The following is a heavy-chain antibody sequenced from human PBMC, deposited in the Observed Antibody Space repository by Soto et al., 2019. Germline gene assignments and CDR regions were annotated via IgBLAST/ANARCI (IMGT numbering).Heavy chain of an antibody. V-gene: IGHV4-4*07. CDR3: VRASMPKAHFDS. CDR1: GGSIRGYY. J-gene: IGHJ4*02. D-gene: IGHD2-2*01. Sequence: QMQLQESGPGLVKPSETLSLTCTVSGGSIRGYYWSWIRQSAGMGLEWIGRMYTSGSTNYNPSLKSRVTISVDMSKNQISLKLTSVTAADTALYYCVRASMPKAHFDSWGQGTLVTVSS. CDR2: MYTSGST.